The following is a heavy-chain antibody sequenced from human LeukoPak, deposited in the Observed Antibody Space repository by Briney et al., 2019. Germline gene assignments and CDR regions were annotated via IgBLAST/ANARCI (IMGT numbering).Heavy chain of an antibody. CDR3: ARPNRREVRPIYFDY. J-gene: IGHJ4*02. Sequence: GGSLRLSCAASGFTFSSYWLSWVRQAPGKGLEGVANIKQDGSEKYYVDSVKGRFTISRDNAKNSLYLQMNSLRAEDTAVYYCARPNRREVRPIYFDYWGQGTLVTVSS. D-gene: IGHD1-26*01. CDR1: GFTFSSYW. CDR2: IKQDGSEK. V-gene: IGHV3-7*01.